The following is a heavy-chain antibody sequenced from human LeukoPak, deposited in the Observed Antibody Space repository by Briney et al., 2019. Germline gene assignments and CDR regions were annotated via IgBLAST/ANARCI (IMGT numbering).Heavy chain of an antibody. V-gene: IGHV3-21*01. CDR2: ISSSSSYI. J-gene: IGHJ4*02. Sequence: GGSLRLSCSASGLTFSSYSMNWARQPPGKGLEWVSSISSSSSYIYYADSVKGRFTISRDNAKNSLYLQMNSLRAEDTAVYYCARVKWDPRQIDSWGQGTLVTVSS. D-gene: IGHD1-26*01. CDR1: GLTFSSYS. CDR3: ARVKWDPRQIDS.